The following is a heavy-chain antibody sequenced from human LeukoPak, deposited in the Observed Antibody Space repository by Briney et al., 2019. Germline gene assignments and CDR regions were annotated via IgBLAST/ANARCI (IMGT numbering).Heavy chain of an antibody. D-gene: IGHD3-22*01. Sequence: PGGSLRLSCAASGFTFSSFEMKWVRQAPGKGLEWVSYISSGGSTIYYADSVKGRFTISRDNAKNSLYLQMNSLRAEDTAVYFCAREVYYYDSSTYYLQSYFDYWGQGALVTVSS. J-gene: IGHJ4*02. CDR3: AREVYYYDSSTYYLQSYFDY. CDR1: GFTFSSFE. CDR2: ISSGGSTI. V-gene: IGHV3-48*03.